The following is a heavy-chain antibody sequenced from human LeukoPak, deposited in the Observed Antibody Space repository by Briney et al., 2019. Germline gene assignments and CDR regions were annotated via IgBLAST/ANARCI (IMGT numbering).Heavy chain of an antibody. V-gene: IGHV4-34*01. D-gene: IGHD2-21*02. CDR3: ARGGGGNIVMVTAIPSYYFDY. J-gene: IGHJ4*02. Sequence: PGGSLRLSCVTSGSTVRTNYMTWIRQPPGKGLEWIGEINHSGSTNYNPSLKSRVTLSVDTSKNQFSLKLSSVTAADTAVYYCARGGGGNIVMVTAIPSYYFDYWGQGTLVTVSS. CDR2: INHSGST. CDR1: GSTVRTNY.